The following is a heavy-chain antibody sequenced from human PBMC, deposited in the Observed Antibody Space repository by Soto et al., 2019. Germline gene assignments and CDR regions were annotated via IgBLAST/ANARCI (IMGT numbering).Heavy chain of an antibody. Sequence: ASVKVSCKASGYTFTSYGITWVRQAPGQGLEWMGWISTYNGNTNYAQNLQGRVTMTTDTSTNTAYMELRSLRSADTAVYYCARTYGNSWYSPWGQGTLVTVSS. CDR1: GYTFTSYG. CDR2: ISTYNGNT. V-gene: IGHV1-18*01. CDR3: ARTYGNSWYSP. J-gene: IGHJ5*02. D-gene: IGHD2-2*02.